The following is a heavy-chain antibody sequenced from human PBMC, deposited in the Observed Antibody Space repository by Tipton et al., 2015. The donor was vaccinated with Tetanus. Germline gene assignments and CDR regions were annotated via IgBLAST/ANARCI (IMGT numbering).Heavy chain of an antibody. V-gene: IGHV3-23*01. Sequence: GSLRLSYAASGFTFSIYAMSWVRQAPGKGLEWVSTITGNGGTTYYADSVRGRFPISRDDSENTLYLQMNSLRVEDTAVYYCAKEFCSSGSCQTYYSYYGLDVWGQGTTVTVSS. D-gene: IGHD2-15*01. J-gene: IGHJ6*02. CDR3: AKEFCSSGSCQTYYSYYGLDV. CDR2: ITGNGGTT. CDR1: GFTFSIYA.